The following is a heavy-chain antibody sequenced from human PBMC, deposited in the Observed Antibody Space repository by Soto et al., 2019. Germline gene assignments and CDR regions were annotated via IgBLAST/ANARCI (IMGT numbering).Heavy chain of an antibody. CDR3: ARDSSMATRWGHYYCYMDV. J-gene: IGHJ6*03. CDR1: GGSISSYY. V-gene: IGHV4-59*01. D-gene: IGHD2-21*02. CDR2: IYYSGST. Sequence: QVQLQESGPGLVKPSETLSLTCTVSGGSISSYYWSWIRQPPGQGLEWIGYIYYSGSTNYNPSLKSRVTIAVDTSKNQFALKLSSVTAADTAGYYCARDSSMATRWGHYYCYMDVLGQGTTVTVSS.